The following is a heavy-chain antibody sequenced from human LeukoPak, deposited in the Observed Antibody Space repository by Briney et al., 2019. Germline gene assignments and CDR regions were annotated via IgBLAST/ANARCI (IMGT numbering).Heavy chain of an antibody. Sequence: GGSLRLSRAASGFSFSSSGMYWVRQAPGKGLEWVAVISHDGSNKYYADSVKGRFTISRDISKTTLSLQMNSLRAEDTALYYCARSLHYYGPGSYRVGYGMDVWGQGTTVTVSS. CDR3: ARSLHYYGPGSYRVGYGMDV. D-gene: IGHD3-10*01. CDR1: GFSFSSSG. V-gene: IGHV3-30*19. CDR2: ISHDGSNK. J-gene: IGHJ6*02.